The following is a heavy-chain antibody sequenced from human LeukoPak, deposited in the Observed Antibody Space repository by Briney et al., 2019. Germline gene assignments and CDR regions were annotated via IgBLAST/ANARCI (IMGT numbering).Heavy chain of an antibody. CDR3: ARDDIVVVQAYYYYYGMDV. D-gene: IGHD2-2*01. CDR1: GYTFTSYA. Sequence: ASVKVSCKVSGYTFTSYAMHWVRQAPGQRLEWMGWINAGNGNTKYSQKFQGRVTITRDTSASTAYMELSSLRSEDTAVYYCARDDIVVVQAYYYYYGMDVWGQGTTVTVSS. CDR2: INAGNGNT. V-gene: IGHV1-3*01. J-gene: IGHJ6*02.